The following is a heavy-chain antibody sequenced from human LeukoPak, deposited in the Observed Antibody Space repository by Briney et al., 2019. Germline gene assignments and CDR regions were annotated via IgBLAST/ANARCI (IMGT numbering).Heavy chain of an antibody. Sequence: SETLSLTCTVSGGSISSSSYYWGWIRQPPGKGLEWIGSIYYSGSTYYNPSLKSRVTISVDTSKNQFSLQLNSVTPEDTAVYYCARVVLGTADKDYGDLGGNYYYYYMDVWGKGTTVTVSS. CDR2: IYYSGST. J-gene: IGHJ6*03. CDR1: GGSISSSSYY. V-gene: IGHV4-39*01. CDR3: ARVVLGTADKDYGDLGGNYYYYYMDV. D-gene: IGHD4-17*01.